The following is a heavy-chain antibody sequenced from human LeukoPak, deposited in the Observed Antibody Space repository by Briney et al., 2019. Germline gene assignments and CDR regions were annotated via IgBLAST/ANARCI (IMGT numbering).Heavy chain of an antibody. CDR3: ATGDPADYVFEY. J-gene: IGHJ4*02. CDR1: GGTFSSYA. D-gene: IGHD4-17*01. Sequence: ASVKVSCKASGGTFSSYAISWVRQAPGQGLEWMGGFDPEDGETIYAQKFQGRVTMTEDTSTDTAYMELSSLRSEDTAVYYCATGDPADYVFEYWGQGTLVTFSS. CDR2: FDPEDGET. V-gene: IGHV1-24*01.